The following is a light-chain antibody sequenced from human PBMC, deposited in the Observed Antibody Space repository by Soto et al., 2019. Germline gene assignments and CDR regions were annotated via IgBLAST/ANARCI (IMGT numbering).Light chain of an antibody. J-gene: IGKJ4*01. CDR3: QQYGSSRLT. Sequence: EIVLTQSPATLSLSPGERATLSCGASQSVSSSYLAWYQQKPGLAPRLLIYDASSRATGIPDRFSGSGSGTDFTLTISRLEPEEFAVYYCQQYGSSRLTFGGGTKVEIK. V-gene: IGKV3D-20*01. CDR1: QSVSSSY. CDR2: DAS.